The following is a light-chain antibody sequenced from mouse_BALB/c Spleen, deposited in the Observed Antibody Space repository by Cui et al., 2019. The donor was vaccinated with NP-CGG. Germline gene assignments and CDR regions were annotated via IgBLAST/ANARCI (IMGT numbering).Light chain of an antibody. CDR1: TGAVTTSNY. V-gene: IGLV1*01. CDR3: ALWYSNHWV. J-gene: IGLJ1*01. Sequence: QAVLTKEPALTTSPGETVTLTCRSSTGAVTTSNYANWVQEKPDHLFTGLIGGTNNRAPGVPARFSGSLIGDKAALTITGAQTEDEAIYFCALWYSNHWVFGGGTKLTVL. CDR2: GTN.